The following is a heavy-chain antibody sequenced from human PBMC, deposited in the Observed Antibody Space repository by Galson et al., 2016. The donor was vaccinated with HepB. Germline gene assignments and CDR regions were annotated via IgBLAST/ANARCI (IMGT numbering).Heavy chain of an antibody. CDR3: ARNLLFDWLSRADFDY. J-gene: IGHJ4*02. CDR1: GFSFRSHA. D-gene: IGHD3-9*01. V-gene: IGHV3-21*04. CDR2: ISSGSSYT. Sequence: SLRLSCAVSGFSFRSHAMNWGRQAPGQGLEWVSSISSGSSYTYYADSVKGRFTISRDNARNSLYLQMNSLRAEDTAVYYCARNLLFDWLSRADFDYWGQGTLVTVSS.